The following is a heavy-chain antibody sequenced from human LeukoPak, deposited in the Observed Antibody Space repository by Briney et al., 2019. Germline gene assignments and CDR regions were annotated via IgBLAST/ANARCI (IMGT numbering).Heavy chain of an antibody. J-gene: IGHJ4*02. CDR2: VYHTGAT. CDR3: ARPPDLAATGY. Sequence: SETLSLTCTVSGGSISSTTYYWGWIRQPPGKGLEWIGSVYHTGATYYNPSLKSRVSISVETSKNQFSLRLSSVTAADTSVYYCARPPDLAATGYWGQGILVIVSS. V-gene: IGHV4-39*01. D-gene: IGHD2-15*01. CDR1: GGSISSTTYY.